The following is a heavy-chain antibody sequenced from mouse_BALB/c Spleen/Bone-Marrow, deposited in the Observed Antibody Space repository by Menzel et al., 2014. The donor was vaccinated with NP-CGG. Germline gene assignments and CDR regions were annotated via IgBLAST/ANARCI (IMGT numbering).Heavy chain of an antibody. D-gene: IGHD2-4*01. CDR1: GYSFTNYW. Sequence: VQLQQSGAELVRPGASVKLSCKASGYSFTNYWMNWMKQRPGQGLEWIGMIHPSDSETRLNQKFKDKATLTVDKSSSTAYMQLSSPTPEDSAVYYCASDDYDGSWFAYWGQGTLVTVSA. V-gene: IGHV1-74*01. J-gene: IGHJ3*01. CDR3: ASDDYDGSWFAY. CDR2: IHPSDSET.